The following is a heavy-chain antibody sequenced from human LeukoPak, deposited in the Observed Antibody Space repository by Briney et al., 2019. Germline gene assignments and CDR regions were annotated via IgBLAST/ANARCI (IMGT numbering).Heavy chain of an antibody. V-gene: IGHV4-39*07. J-gene: IGHJ5*02. CDR1: GGSISSSSYY. CDR3: ARGKTYCGWFDP. D-gene: IGHD1-26*01. CDR2: IYYSGST. Sequence: SETLSLTCTVSGGSISSSSYYWGWIRQPPGKGLEWIGSIYYSGSTYYNPSLKSRVTISVDTSKNQFSLKLSSVTAADTAVYYCARGKTYCGWFDPWGQGTLVTVSS.